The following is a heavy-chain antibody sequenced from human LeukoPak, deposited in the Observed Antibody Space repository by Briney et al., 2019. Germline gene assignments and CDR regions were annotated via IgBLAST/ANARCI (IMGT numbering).Heavy chain of an antibody. V-gene: IGHV3-74*01. CDR1: GFTFSSYW. J-gene: IGHJ6*03. CDR3: ARDHWNYRMWYYYYYMDV. CDR2: INSDGSST. Sequence: GGSLRLSCAASGFTFSSYWMHWVRQAPGKGLVWVSRINSDGSSTSYADSVKGRFTISRDNAKNTLYLQMNSLRAEDTAVYYCARDHWNYRMWYYYYYMDVWGKGTTVTVSS. D-gene: IGHD1-7*01.